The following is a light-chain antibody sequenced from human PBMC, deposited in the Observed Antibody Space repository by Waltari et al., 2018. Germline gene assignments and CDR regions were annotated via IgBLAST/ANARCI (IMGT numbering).Light chain of an antibody. Sequence: DIQMTQSPSTLSASEGDRVTITCRASRTIRNRLAWYQQKPGKAPKALIYEASRLESGVPSRFSGSGSGTEFTLTISSLQPDDFATYYCQQYQSYWTFGQGTSVEIK. J-gene: IGKJ1*01. CDR1: RTIRNR. V-gene: IGKV1-5*03. CDR2: EAS. CDR3: QQYQSYWT.